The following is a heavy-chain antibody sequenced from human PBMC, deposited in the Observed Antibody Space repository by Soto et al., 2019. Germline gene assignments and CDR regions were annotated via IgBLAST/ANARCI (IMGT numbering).Heavy chain of an antibody. J-gene: IGHJ4*02. CDR2: ISGSGGST. CDR1: GFTFSSYA. D-gene: IGHD3-22*01. Sequence: GGSLRLSCAASGFTFSSYAMSWVRQAPGKGLEWVSAISGSGGSTYYADSVKGRFTISRDNSKNTLYLQMNSLRAEDTAVYYCAKDLTYYYDSSGYENYWGQGTLVTVSS. V-gene: IGHV3-23*01. CDR3: AKDLTYYYDSSGYENY.